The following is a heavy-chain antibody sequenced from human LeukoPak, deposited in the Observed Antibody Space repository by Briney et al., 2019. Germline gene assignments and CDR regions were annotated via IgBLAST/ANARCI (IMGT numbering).Heavy chain of an antibody. CDR1: GGSISSYY. J-gene: IGHJ4*02. CDR3: ASTTSDYGVDY. D-gene: IGHD4-17*01. V-gene: IGHV4-4*07. Sequence: TSETLSLTCTVSGGSISSYYWSWIRQPAGKGLEWIGRIYTSGSTNYNPSLKSRVTMSVDTSKNQFSLKLSSVTAADTAVYYCASTTSDYGVDYWGQGTLVTVSS. CDR2: IYTSGST.